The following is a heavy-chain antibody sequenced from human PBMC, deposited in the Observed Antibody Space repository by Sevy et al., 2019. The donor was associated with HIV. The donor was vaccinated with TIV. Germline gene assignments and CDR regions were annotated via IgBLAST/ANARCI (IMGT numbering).Heavy chain of an antibody. Sequence: SETLSLTCTVSGGSISGYYWSWIRQSPGKGLEWIGYIYNVGDTRYNPSLKSRVTISMATSKNQFSLHLNSVTAADTAVYYCARRGPALVCNWFDPWGQGTLVTVS. D-gene: IGHD2-8*01. CDR2: IYNVGDT. J-gene: IGHJ5*02. V-gene: IGHV4-59*01. CDR3: ARRGPALVCNWFDP. CDR1: GGSISGYY.